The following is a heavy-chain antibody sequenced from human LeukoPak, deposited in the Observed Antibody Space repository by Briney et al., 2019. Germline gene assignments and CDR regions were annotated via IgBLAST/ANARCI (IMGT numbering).Heavy chain of an antibody. J-gene: IGHJ3*02. D-gene: IGHD3-22*01. V-gene: IGHV1-2*02. CDR1: GYTFTGYY. CDR2: INPNSGGT. Sequence: ASVKVSCKASGYTFTGYYMHWVRQDPGQGLEWMGWINPNSGGTNYAQKFQGRVTMTRDTSISTAYMELSRLRSDDTAVYYCARERLIALRGQPFDIWGQGTVVTVSS. CDR3: ARERLIALRGQPFDI.